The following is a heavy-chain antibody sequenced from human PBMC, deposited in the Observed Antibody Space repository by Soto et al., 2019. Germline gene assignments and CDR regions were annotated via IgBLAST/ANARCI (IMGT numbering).Heavy chain of an antibody. V-gene: IGHV3-73*01. D-gene: IGHD1-26*01. J-gene: IGHJ1*01. CDR2: IRSKANSYAT. CDR3: TRRAVGATGG. CDR1: GFTFSGSA. Sequence: EVQLVESGGGLVQPGGSLKLSCAASGFTFSGSAMHWVRQASGKGLEWVGRIRSKANSYATVYAASVKGRFTICRDDSQETAYLQMNGMKAEDSAVYFCTRRAVGATGGWGQGTLVTVSS.